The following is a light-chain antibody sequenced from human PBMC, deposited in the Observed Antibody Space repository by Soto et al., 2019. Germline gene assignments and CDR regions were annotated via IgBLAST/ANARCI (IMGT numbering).Light chain of an antibody. J-gene: IGLJ2*01. CDR2: GNS. CDR1: SSNIGAGYD. V-gene: IGLV1-40*01. CDR3: PSYDSSLSGSVV. Sequence: QSVLTQPPSVSGAPGQRVTISCTGSSSNIGAGYDVHWYQQLPGTAPKLLIYGNSNRPSGVPDRFSGSKSGPSASLAITGLQAGDEAEYYCPSYDSSLSGSVVFGGGTKLTVL.